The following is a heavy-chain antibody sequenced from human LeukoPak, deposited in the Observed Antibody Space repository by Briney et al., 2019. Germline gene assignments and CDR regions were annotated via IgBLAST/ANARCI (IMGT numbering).Heavy chain of an antibody. V-gene: IGHV3-23*01. CDR3: AKGTSWFGED. D-gene: IGHD3-10*01. J-gene: IGHJ4*02. CDR1: GFKFSSYA. Sequence: GGSLRLSCAASGFKFSSYAMSWVRQAPGKGLEWVSAIGGDGGRTYYADSVKGRFTISRDNSENTVSVQMNSLRAEDTAVYYCAKGTSWFGEDWGLGTLVTVSS. CDR2: IGGDGGRT.